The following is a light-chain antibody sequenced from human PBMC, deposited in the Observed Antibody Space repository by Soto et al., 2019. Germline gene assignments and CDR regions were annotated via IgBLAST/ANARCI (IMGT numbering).Light chain of an antibody. J-gene: IGKJ4*01. Sequence: EIVMTQSPATLSVSPGGRATLSCRASQSISDTLAWYQQKPGQAPRLLIYGASTRATDIPPRFSGSGSGTDFTLTISSLQSEDFAVYYCQQYNNWPLTFGGGTKVDIK. CDR2: GAS. CDR1: QSISDT. V-gene: IGKV3-15*01. CDR3: QQYNNWPLT.